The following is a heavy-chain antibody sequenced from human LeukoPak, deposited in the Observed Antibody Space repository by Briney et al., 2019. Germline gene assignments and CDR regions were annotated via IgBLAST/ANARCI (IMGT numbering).Heavy chain of an antibody. D-gene: IGHD6-25*01. CDR1: GYTSTSYD. CDR3: ARVYVAAAAMGY. V-gene: IGHV1-8*01. CDR2: MNPNSGNT. J-gene: IGHJ4*02. Sequence: ASVKVSCKASGYTSTSYDINWVRQATGQGLEWMGWMNPNSGNTGYAQKFQGRVTMTRNTSISTAYMELSSLRSEDTAVYYCARVYVAAAAMGYWGQGTLVTVSS.